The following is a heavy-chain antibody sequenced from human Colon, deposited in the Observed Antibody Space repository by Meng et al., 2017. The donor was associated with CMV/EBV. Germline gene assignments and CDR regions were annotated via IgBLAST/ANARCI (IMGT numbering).Heavy chain of an antibody. J-gene: IGHJ4*02. V-gene: IGHV4-34*01. CDR2: IRHSGSTSY. D-gene: IGHD1-26*01. CDR3: AGGSYQAWELLHY. Sequence: QWAAGLCGPTGPLSLTSAVLGCSFSEYYVSWSRHPPGRGLEWIGEIRHSGSTSYSYNSSLKSRVTISIDTSKNQFSLELTSVTAADTAVYYCAGGSYQAWELLHYWGQGTLVTVSS. CDR1: GCSFSEYY.